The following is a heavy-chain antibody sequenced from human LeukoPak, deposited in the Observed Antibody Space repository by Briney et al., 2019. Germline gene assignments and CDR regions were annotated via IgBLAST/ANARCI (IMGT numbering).Heavy chain of an antibody. CDR3: AREEAGTYYFDY. CDR1: GDSFTSNTAA. Sequence: SQTLSLTCAISGDSFTSNTAAWNWIRQSPSRGLEWLGRTYYRSKLYYDYAISMKSRMTVNPDTSKNHFSLQLNSVTPEDTAVYYCAREEAGTYYFDYWGQGTLTVSS. J-gene: IGHJ4*02. D-gene: IGHD1-1*01. CDR2: TYYRSKLYY. V-gene: IGHV6-1*01.